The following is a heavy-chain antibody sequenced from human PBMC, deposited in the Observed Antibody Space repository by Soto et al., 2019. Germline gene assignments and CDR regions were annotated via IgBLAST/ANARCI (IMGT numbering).Heavy chain of an antibody. D-gene: IGHD3-3*01. J-gene: IGHJ4*02. CDR2: ISYDGSNK. CDR3: AKDLLKVFSHRLRADFFDY. V-gene: IGHV3-30*18. CDR1: GFTFSSYG. Sequence: GGSLRLSCAASGFTFSSYGMHWVRQAPGKGLEWVAVISYDGSNKYYADSVKGRFTISRDNSKNTLYLQMNSLRAEDTAVYYCAKDLLKVFSHRLRADFFDYWGQGTLVTVSS.